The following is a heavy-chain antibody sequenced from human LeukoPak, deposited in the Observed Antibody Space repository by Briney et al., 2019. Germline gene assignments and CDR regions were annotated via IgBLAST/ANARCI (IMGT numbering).Heavy chain of an antibody. V-gene: IGHV3-23*01. Sequence: TGGSLRLSCAASGFTFSSYAMSWVRQAPGKGLEWVSAISGSGGSTYYADSEKGRFTISRDNSKNTLYLQMNSLRAEDTAVYYCAKHPVELRYYYMDVWGKGTTVTVSS. CDR1: GFTFSSYA. CDR2: ISGSGGST. CDR3: AKHPVELRYYYMDV. J-gene: IGHJ6*03. D-gene: IGHD1-7*01.